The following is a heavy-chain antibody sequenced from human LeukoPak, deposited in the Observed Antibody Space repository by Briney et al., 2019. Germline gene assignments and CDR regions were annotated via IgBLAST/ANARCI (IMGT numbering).Heavy chain of an antibody. D-gene: IGHD2-15*01. CDR2: INPSGGST. CDR1: GYTFTSYY. J-gene: IGHJ5*02. V-gene: IGHV1-46*01. Sequence: ASVKVSCKASGYTFTSYYMHWVRQAPGQGLEWMGIINPSGGSTSYAQKFQGRVTMTRDTSTSTVYMELSSLRSGDTAVYYCARDKFQVVVAATRGFDPWGQGTLVTVSS. CDR3: ARDKFQVVVAATRGFDP.